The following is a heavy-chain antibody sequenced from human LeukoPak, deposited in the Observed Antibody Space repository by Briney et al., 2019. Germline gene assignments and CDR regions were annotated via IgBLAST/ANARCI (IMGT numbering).Heavy chain of an antibody. V-gene: IGHV3-48*03. CDR2: IGSSGSTT. J-gene: IGHJ4*02. Sequence: PGGSLRLSCAASGFTFSSYEMNWVRQAPGKGLEWVSYIGSSGSTTYYADSVKGRFTISRDNAKNSLYLQMNSLRAEDTAVYYCARLVRGGYYFDYWGQGTLVTVSS. D-gene: IGHD3-16*01. CDR3: ARLVRGGYYFDY. CDR1: GFTFSSYE.